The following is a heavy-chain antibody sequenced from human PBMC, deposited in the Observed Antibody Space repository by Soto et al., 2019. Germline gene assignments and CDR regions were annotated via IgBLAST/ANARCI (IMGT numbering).Heavy chain of an antibody. CDR1: GGSISSYY. Sequence: SESLSLTCTVSGGSISSYYWSWIRQPPGKGLEWIGYIYYSGSTNYNPSLKSRVTISVDTSKNQFSLKLSSVTAADTAVYYCARHSNDYDFWSGYYSGWFDPWGQGTLVTSPQ. CDR3: ARHSNDYDFWSGYYSGWFDP. V-gene: IGHV4-59*08. CDR2: IYYSGST. D-gene: IGHD3-3*01. J-gene: IGHJ5*02.